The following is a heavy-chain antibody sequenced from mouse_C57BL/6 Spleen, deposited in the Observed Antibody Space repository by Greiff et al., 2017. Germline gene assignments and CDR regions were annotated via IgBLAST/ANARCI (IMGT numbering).Heavy chain of an antibody. CDR1: GYAFTNYL. Sequence: VQLQQSGAELVRPGTSVKVSCKASGYAFTNYLIEWVKQRPGQGLEWIGVINPGSGGTNYNEKFKGKATLTADKSSSTAYMQRSSLTSEDSAVYFCARSRYDYDDYWGQGTTLTVSS. J-gene: IGHJ2*01. D-gene: IGHD2-4*01. CDR3: ARSRYDYDDY. CDR2: INPGSGGT. V-gene: IGHV1-54*01.